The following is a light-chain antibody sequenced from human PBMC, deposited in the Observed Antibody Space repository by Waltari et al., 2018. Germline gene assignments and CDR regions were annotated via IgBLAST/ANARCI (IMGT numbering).Light chain of an antibody. CDR1: SSNIGSSS. J-gene: IGLJ3*02. CDR3: ATWDDSLNGWV. V-gene: IGLV1-44*01. Sequence: QSVLTQPPSASGTPGQRVTISCSGSSSNIGSSSVHWYQQFPGTAPELLIYTNDQRPSGVPDRFSGSKSGTSGSLGISGLQSEDEADYYCATWDDSLNGWVFGGGTKLTVL. CDR2: TND.